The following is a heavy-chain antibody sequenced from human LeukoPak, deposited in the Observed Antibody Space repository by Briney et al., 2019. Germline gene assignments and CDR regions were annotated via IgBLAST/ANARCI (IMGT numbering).Heavy chain of an antibody. J-gene: IGHJ4*02. D-gene: IGHD2-21*02. V-gene: IGHV3-7*05. CDR3: ARHQVGTAWQKYFDS. Sequence: PGGSLRLSCAASGFTFSRYWMSWVRQAPGRGLEWVANIKQDGSEKYYVDSVKGRFTISRDNAKNSLYLQMNSLRAEDTAIYYCARHQVGTAWQKYFDSWGQGSLVTVSS. CDR1: GFTFSRYW. CDR2: IKQDGSEK.